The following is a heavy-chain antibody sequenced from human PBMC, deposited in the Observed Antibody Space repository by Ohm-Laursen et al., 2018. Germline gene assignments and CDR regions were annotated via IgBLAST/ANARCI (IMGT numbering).Heavy chain of an antibody. V-gene: IGHV3-48*03. Sequence: LSLTCAASGFTFSSYGMNWVRQAPGKGLEWVSKITSRDYTTYYADSVKGRFTISRDNAKNSLYLQMNSLTAEDTAVYYCARDASLGQSSGPFGSDYWGQGTLVTVSS. CDR3: ARDASLGQSSGPFGSDY. CDR1: GFTFSSYG. D-gene: IGHD6-19*01. J-gene: IGHJ4*02. CDR2: ITSRDYTT.